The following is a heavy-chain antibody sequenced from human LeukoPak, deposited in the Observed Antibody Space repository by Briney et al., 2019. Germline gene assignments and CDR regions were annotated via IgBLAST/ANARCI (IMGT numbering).Heavy chain of an antibody. V-gene: IGHV3-66*01. D-gene: IGHD3-16*01. J-gene: IGHJ4*02. Sequence: GGSLRLSRAASGFTVSSNYMSWVRQAPGKGLEWVSVIYSGGSTYYADSVKGRFTISRDNSKNTLYLQMNSLRAEDTAVYYCSTKMMSPDYWGQGTLVTVSS. CDR1: GFTVSSNY. CDR2: IYSGGST. CDR3: STKMMSPDY.